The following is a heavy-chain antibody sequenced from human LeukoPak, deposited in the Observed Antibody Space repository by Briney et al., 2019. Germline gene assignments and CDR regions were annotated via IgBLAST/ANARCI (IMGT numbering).Heavy chain of an antibody. CDR2: IYYSGST. J-gene: IGHJ4*02. Sequence: SETLSLTCTVSGGSVSSGSYYWSWIRQPPGKGLEWIGYIYYSGSTNYNPSLKSRVTISVDTSKNQFSLKLSSVTAADTAVYYCVVGRAVAGTNFDYWGQGTLVTVSS. CDR1: GGSVSSGSYY. V-gene: IGHV4-61*01. CDR3: VVGRAVAGTNFDY. D-gene: IGHD6-19*01.